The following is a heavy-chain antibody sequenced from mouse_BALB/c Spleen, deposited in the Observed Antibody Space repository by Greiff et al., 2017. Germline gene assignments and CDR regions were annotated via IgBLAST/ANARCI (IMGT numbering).Heavy chain of an antibody. D-gene: IGHD2-14*01. Sequence: QVQLKASGPGLVAPSQSLSITCTVSGFSLSRYSVHWVRQPPGKGLEWLGMIWGGGSTDYNSALTSRLSISKDNSKSQVFLKMNSLQTDDTAMYYCARSYYRYDGGYYAMDDWGQGSSVTVSS. CDR1: GFSLSRYS. CDR3: ARSYYRYDGGYYAMDD. CDR2: IWGGGST. J-gene: IGHJ4*01. V-gene: IGHV2-6-4*01.